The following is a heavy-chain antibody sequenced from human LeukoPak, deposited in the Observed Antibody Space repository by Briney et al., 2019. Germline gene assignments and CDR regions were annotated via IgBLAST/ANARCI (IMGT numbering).Heavy chain of an antibody. CDR2: ITHDGSEE. V-gene: IGHV3-7*01. CDR3: VRDGGVSGYDLLDY. J-gene: IGHJ4*02. Sequence: GGSLRLSCAASGVTFSNYWMSWGRQAPGEGVEGGANITHDGSEEHYIASVKARFTISRDTAKNSLSLQMNSLRAEDTAVYYCVRDGGVSGYDLLDYWGQGTLVTVSS. CDR1: GVTFSNYW. D-gene: IGHD5-12*01.